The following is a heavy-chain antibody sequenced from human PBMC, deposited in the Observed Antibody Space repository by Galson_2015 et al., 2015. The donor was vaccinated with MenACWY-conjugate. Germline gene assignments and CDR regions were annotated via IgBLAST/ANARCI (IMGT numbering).Heavy chain of an antibody. CDR2: IKQDGSEI. J-gene: IGHJ6*03. Sequence: SLRLSCAASEFSINRYWMTWVRQAPGKGLEWVANIKQDGSEIYYVDSVKGRFTISRDNAKNSLYLQMDSLRADDTAVYYCARDGNPYSYSFPMDVWGNGTTVIVSS. CDR1: EFSINRYW. CDR3: ARDGNPYSYSFPMDV. D-gene: IGHD5-18*01. V-gene: IGHV3-7*03.